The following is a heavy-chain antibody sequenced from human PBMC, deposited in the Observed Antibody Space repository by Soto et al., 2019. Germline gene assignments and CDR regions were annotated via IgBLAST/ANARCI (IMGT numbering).Heavy chain of an antibody. Sequence: QVQLVQSGAELKKPGSSVKVSCRSGGDTFSSYAVSWVRQAPGQGLEWMGRVIPVLGVTNYARKFQGRVSITAEKSTSTAYLELRSLTSGDSGVYYCARRRYCGADCYSQYYYGTDIWGQGTTVIVYS. J-gene: IGHJ6*02. CDR1: GDTFSSYA. CDR2: VIPVLGVT. D-gene: IGHD2-21*02. V-gene: IGHV1-69*02. CDR3: ARRRYCGADCYSQYYYGTDI.